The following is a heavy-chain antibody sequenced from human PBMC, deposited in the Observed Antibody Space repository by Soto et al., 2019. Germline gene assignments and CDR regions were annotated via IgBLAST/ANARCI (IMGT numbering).Heavy chain of an antibody. V-gene: IGHV3-66*01. CDR1: GFTVSSNY. J-gene: IGHJ3*02. CDR2: VYSGGDS. CDR3: ARVLRSGNTGYAFDI. Sequence: EVQLVESGGDLVQPGGSLRLSCAASGFTVSSNYMTWVRQAPGKGLEWVSLVYSGGDSYFADSVKGRFTISRDNSKNTLSLQMNSLRAEDTAVYFCARVLRSGNTGYAFDILGQGTMVTVSS. D-gene: IGHD1-26*01.